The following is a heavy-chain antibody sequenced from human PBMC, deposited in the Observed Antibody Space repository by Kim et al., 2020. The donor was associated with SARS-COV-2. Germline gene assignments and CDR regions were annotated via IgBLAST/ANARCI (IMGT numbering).Heavy chain of an antibody. D-gene: IGHD1-20*01. CDR1: GFTFNTYT. CDR3: ARDYVTGTLEFKN. Sequence: GGSLRLSCAASGFTFNTYTMNWVRQAPGKGLEWISYISRTSDTIYYADSVKGRFTISRDNAKNSLYLQMNSLRDEDTAVYYCARDYVTGTLEFKNWCQGALVTVSS. V-gene: IGHV3-48*02. CDR2: ISRTSDTI. J-gene: IGHJ4*02.